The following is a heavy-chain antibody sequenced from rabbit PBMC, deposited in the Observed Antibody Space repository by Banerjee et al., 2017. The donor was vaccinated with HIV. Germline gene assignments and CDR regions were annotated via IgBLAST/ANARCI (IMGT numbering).Heavy chain of an antibody. CDR1: GFSFSSSYW. J-gene: IGHJ4*01. V-gene: IGHV1S40*01. CDR2: INSSSGNT. CDR3: AREEYVGYGYANL. Sequence: GASLTLTCTASGFSFSSSYWMCWVRQAPGKGLEWIACINSSSGNTVYARWAKGRFTISKTSSTTVTLQMTSLTAADTATYFCAREEYVGYGYANLWGQGTLVTVS. D-gene: IGHD6-1*01.